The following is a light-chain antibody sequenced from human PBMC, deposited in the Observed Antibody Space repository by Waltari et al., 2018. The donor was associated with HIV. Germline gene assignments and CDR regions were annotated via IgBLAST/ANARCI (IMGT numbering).Light chain of an antibody. CDR2: EVT. V-gene: IGLV2-14*01. CDR3: SYTGTNSLH. J-gene: IGLJ2*01. CDR1: SSDVGCYDC. Sequence: QSALTQPASVSGSPGQSITISCTGASSDVGCYDCISWYQQPPGKAPRLIIYEVTNRPSGGSTRFFGSKSANTASLTISGLQADDEADYYCSYTGTNSLHFGGGTKVTVL.